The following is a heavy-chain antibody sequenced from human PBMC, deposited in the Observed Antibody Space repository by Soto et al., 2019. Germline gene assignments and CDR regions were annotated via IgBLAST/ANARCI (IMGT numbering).Heavy chain of an antibody. J-gene: IGHJ4*02. CDR2: INRCGGST. CDR1: GFTFSSYA. D-gene: IGHD3-22*01. Sequence: PGGSLRLSCAASGFTFSSYAMSWVRQAPEKGLEWVSTINRCGGSTHYADSVKGRFTISRDDSKNTQYLQMSSLRADDTAVYYCVKGEYYYDSSGYYPFDYWGQGTLVTVSS. V-gene: IGHV3-23*01. CDR3: VKGEYYYDSSGYYPFDY.